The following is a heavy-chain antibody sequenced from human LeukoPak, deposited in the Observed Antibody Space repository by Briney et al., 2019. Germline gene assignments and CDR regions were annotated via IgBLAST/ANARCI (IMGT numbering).Heavy chain of an antibody. CDR3: AKSHSSGYFH. J-gene: IGHJ4*02. Sequence: GSLRLSCAASGFTFSSYGMHWVRQAPGKGLEWVAVISYDGSNKYYADSVKGRFTISRDNSKNTLYLQMNSLRAEDTAVYYCAKSHSSGYFHWGQGTLVTVSS. CDR2: ISYDGSNK. V-gene: IGHV3-30*18. CDR1: GFTFSSYG. D-gene: IGHD3-22*01.